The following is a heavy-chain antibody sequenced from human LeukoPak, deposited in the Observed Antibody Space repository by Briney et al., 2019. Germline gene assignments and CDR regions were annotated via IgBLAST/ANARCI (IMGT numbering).Heavy chain of an antibody. CDR1: GYTFTSYG. V-gene: IGHV1-69*05. Sequence: SVKVSCKASGYTFTSYGISWVRQAPGQGLEWMGRIIPIFGTANYAQKFQGRVTITTDESTSTAYMELSSLRSEDTAVYYCASRTDYYGSGSPLDYWGQGTLVTVSS. CDR2: IIPIFGTA. D-gene: IGHD3-10*01. CDR3: ASRTDYYGSGSPLDY. J-gene: IGHJ4*02.